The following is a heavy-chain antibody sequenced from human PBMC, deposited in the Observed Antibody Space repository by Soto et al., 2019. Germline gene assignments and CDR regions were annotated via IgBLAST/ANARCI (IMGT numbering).Heavy chain of an antibody. CDR1: GYSISSGYY. V-gene: IGHV4-38-2*02. CDR2: IYHSGST. CDR3: ARDPLRSYGVYYYYGMDV. Sequence: SETLSLTCTVSGYSISSGYYWGWIRQPPGKGLEWIGSIYHSGSTYYNPSLKSRVTISVDTSKNQFSLKLSSVTAADTAVYYCARDPLRSYGVYYYYGMDVWGQGTTVTVSS. J-gene: IGHJ6*02. D-gene: IGHD1-26*01.